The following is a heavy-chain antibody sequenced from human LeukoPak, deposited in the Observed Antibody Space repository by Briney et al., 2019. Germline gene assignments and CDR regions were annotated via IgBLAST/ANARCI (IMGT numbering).Heavy chain of an antibody. V-gene: IGHV3-20*04. CDR2: INWNGGST. Sequence: GGSLRLSCAASGFTFDDYGMSWVRQAPGKGLEWVSGINWNGGSTGYADSVKGGFTISRDNAKNSLYLQMNSLRAEDTALYYCARGHSRDYGSGSYYLYYWGQGTLVTVSS. J-gene: IGHJ4*02. CDR1: GFTFDDYG. D-gene: IGHD3-10*01. CDR3: ARGHSRDYGSGSYYLYY.